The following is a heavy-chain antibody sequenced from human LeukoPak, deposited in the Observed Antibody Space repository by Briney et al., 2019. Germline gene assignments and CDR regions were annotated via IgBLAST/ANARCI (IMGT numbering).Heavy chain of an antibody. V-gene: IGHV2-5*02. Sequence: SGPTLVKPTQTLTLTCTFSGFSLSTTGVGVAWIRQPPGKALEWLALDYRDEDKHYTPSLQSRLTVTKDTSRSQVVLTLNNLDPVDTATYYCARRPNDYDSGGFPKYYFDYWGQGALVTVSS. CDR2: DYRDEDK. J-gene: IGHJ4*02. D-gene: IGHD3-22*01. CDR1: GFSLSTTGVG. CDR3: ARRPNDYDSGGFPKYYFDY.